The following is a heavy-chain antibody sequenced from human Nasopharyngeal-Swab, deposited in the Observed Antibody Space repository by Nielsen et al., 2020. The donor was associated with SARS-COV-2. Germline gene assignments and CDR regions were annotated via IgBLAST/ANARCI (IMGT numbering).Heavy chain of an antibody. CDR2: VNHGGGT. Sequence: SETLSLTCAVYGGSFSGHQWSWVRQTPGKGLEWIGEVNHGGGTNYNPSLKSRVTISTDTSKNQFSLNLDSLSAADTATYYCATYSSTRKYYMEVWGTGTTVTVSS. CDR3: ATYSSTRKYYMEV. V-gene: IGHV4-34*01. CDR1: GGSFSGHQ. D-gene: IGHD6-13*01. J-gene: IGHJ6*03.